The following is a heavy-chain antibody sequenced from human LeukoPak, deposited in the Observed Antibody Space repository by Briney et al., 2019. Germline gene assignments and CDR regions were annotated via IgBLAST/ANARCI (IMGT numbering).Heavy chain of an antibody. Sequence: KPGGSLRLSCAASGFTFSGYSMNWVRQGPGKGLEWVSCISGTNNYIYDADSVKGRFTISRDNSKNTLYLQMNSLRAEDTAVYYCAREMGTESSGAFDIWGQGTMVTVSS. V-gene: IGHV3-21*01. CDR2: ISGTNNYI. CDR1: GFTFSGYS. J-gene: IGHJ3*02. D-gene: IGHD7-27*01. CDR3: AREMGTESSGAFDI.